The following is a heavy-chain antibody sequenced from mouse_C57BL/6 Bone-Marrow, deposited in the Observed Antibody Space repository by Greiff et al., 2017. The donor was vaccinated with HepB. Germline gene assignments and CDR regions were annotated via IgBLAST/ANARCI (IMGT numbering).Heavy chain of an antibody. D-gene: IGHD2-1*01. CDR3: TTSLIYYGNYAWFAY. J-gene: IGHJ3*01. CDR2: IDPENGDT. V-gene: IGHV14-4*01. CDR1: GFNIKDDY. Sequence: VQLKESGAELVRPGASVKLSCTASGFNIKDDYMHWVKQRPEQGLEWIGWIDPENGDTEYASKFQGKATITADTSSNTAYLQLSSLTSEDTAVYYCTTSLIYYGNYAWFAYWGQGTLVTVSA.